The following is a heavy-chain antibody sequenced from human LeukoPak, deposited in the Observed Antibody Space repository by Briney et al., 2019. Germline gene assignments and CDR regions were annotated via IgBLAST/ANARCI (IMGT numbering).Heavy chain of an antibody. CDR2: ISSSSSYI. J-gene: IGHJ6*03. CDR3: ARSTSHYYYYYMDV. CDR1: GFTVSSNY. V-gene: IGHV3-21*01. Sequence: GGSLRLSCAASGFTVSSNYMSWVRQAPGKGLEWVSSISSSSSYIYYADSVKGRFTISRDNATNTLFLQMNSLRADDTAVYYCARSTSHYYYYYMDVWGKGTTVTISS.